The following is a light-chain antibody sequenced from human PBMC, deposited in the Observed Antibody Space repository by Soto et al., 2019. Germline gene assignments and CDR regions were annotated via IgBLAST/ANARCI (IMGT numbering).Light chain of an antibody. CDR1: NSDIGGSNY. J-gene: IGLJ2*01. CDR3: SSYTSSNTLV. Sequence: QSVLTQPASVSVSPGQSITISCTGTNSDIGGSNYVSWYQQHPGKAPKVMIYEVTNRPSGVSDRFSGSKSGNTASLTISGLQAEDEGNYYCSSYTSSNTLVFGGGTKLTVL. V-gene: IGLV2-14*03. CDR2: EVT.